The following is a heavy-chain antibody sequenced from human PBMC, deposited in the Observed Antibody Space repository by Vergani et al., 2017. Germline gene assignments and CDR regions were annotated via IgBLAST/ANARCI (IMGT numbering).Heavy chain of an antibody. D-gene: IGHD6-19*01. CDR2: INPTTGNP. J-gene: IGHJ4*02. CDR3: ARDKRGRLAVGATDS. CDR1: GYSFNNYA. V-gene: IGHV7-4-1*01. Sequence: QEQLVQSGSELKKPGASVKVSCKASGYSFNNYAIHWVRQAPGQGLEWMGWINPTTGNPTYARAFTGRFVFSLDTSISTAYLQIGSLKAEDTAVYFCARDKRGRLAVGATDSWGQGTLLTVSS.